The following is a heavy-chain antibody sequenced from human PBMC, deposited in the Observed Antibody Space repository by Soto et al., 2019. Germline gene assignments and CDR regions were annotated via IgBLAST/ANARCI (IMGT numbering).Heavy chain of an antibody. CDR2: IYWDDDK. CDR1: GFSLTSGVG. J-gene: IGHJ4*02. Sequence: QITLKESGPTLVRPPQTLTLTCTFSGFSLTSGVGVGWIRQPPGKALEWLALIYWDDDKRYSPSLKNRLTITKDTSKNQVVLTKTNVGAVDTATYFCAHIDPEIVTVGGHGGFDYWGQGTLVTVSS. D-gene: IGHD2-21*02. CDR3: AHIDPEIVTVGGHGGFDY. V-gene: IGHV2-5*02.